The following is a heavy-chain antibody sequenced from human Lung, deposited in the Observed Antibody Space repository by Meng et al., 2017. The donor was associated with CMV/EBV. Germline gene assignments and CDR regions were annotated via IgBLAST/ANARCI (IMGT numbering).Heavy chain of an antibody. J-gene: IGHJ4*02. CDR3: AREARAAGTDEYFDY. Sequence: ASXXVSXKASGYTFTGYYMHWVRQAPGQGLEWMGWINPNSGGTNYAQKFQGRVTMTRDTSISTTYMELSRLRSDDTAVYYCAREARAAGTDEYFDYWGQGPLVTVSS. CDR1: GYTFTGYY. V-gene: IGHV1-2*02. D-gene: IGHD6-13*01. CDR2: INPNSGGT.